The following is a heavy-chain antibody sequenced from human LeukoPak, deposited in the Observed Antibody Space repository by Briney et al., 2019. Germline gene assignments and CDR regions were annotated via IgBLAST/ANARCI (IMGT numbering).Heavy chain of an antibody. J-gene: IGHJ6*02. CDR3: ARADYYGSPGQFGMDV. D-gene: IGHD3-10*01. CDR2: IGGSGVTK. CDR1: GFTFSNYE. Sequence: GGPLRLSCAASGFTFSNYEMNWVRQAPGKGPEWISYIGGSGVTKRYADSVKGRFSISRDNAKNSLDLQMNSVRVEDTGVYYCARADYYGSPGQFGMDVGGRGTTVTVSS. V-gene: IGHV3-48*03.